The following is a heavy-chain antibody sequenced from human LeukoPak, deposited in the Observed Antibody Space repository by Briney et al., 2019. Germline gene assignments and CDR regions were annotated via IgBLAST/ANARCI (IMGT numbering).Heavy chain of an antibody. D-gene: IGHD5-24*01. V-gene: IGHV3-74*01. Sequence: GGSLRLSCTASGFTFSSYWMHWVRQAPGKGLVWVSRINSGGGSTSYADSVKVRFTISRDNAKNTLHLQMNSLRAEDTAVYYCARRIQGMAPYYYDYWGQGTLVTVSS. CDR3: ARRIQGMAPYYYDY. J-gene: IGHJ4*02. CDR1: GFTFSSYW. CDR2: INSGGGST.